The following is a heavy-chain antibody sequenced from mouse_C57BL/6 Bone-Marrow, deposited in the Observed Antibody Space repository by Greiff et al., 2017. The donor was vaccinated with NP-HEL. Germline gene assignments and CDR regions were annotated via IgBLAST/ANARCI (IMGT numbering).Heavy chain of an antibody. CDR2: ISSGGSYT. J-gene: IGHJ2*01. Sequence: EVKLVESGGDLVKPGGSLKLSCAASGFTFSSYGMSWVRQTPDKRLEWVATISSGGSYTYYPDSVKGRFTISRDNAKNTLYLQMSSLKSEDTAMYYCAIRQLRLRSYFDYWGQGTTLTVSS. V-gene: IGHV5-6*02. CDR3: AIRQLRLRSYFDY. D-gene: IGHD3-2*02. CDR1: GFTFSSYG.